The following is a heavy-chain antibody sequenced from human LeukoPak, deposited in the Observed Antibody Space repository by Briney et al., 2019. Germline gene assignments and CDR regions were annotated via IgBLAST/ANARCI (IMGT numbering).Heavy chain of an antibody. Sequence: GGSLKLSCAASGFTFRHFAMSWVRQAPGKGLEWVSGISVSGGSTFYADSVKGRFTISRDNSKNTLYLQMNSLRAEDTAVYYCAKGGSTSCPDYWGQGTLVTVSS. CDR3: AKGGSTSCPDY. D-gene: IGHD2-2*01. J-gene: IGHJ4*02. CDR2: ISVSGGST. CDR1: GFTFRHFA. V-gene: IGHV3-23*01.